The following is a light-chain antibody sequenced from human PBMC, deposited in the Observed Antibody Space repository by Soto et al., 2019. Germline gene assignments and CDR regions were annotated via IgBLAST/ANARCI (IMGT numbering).Light chain of an antibody. CDR3: SSYTSSNTLVV. J-gene: IGLJ2*01. CDR1: SSDVGGYDY. Sequence: QPASVSGSPGQSITISCTGTSSDVGGYDYVSWYQQHPGKAPKLMIYDVSNRPSGVSNRFSGSKSGNTASLTISGLQAEDEADYYCSSYTSSNTLVVFGGGTQLTVL. V-gene: IGLV2-14*03. CDR2: DVS.